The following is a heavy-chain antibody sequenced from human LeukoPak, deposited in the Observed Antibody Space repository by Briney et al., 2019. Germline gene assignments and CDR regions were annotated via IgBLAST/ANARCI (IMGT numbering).Heavy chain of an antibody. CDR3: ARLGPFYDSSGYGEYNWFDP. CDR2: IIPIFGTA. J-gene: IGHJ5*02. Sequence: SVKVSCKASGGTFSSYAISWVRQAPGQWLELMGGIIPIFGTANYAQKFQGRVTITADESTSTAYMELSSLRSEDTAVYYCARLGPFYDSSGYGEYNWFDPWGQGTLVTVSS. CDR1: GGTFSSYA. D-gene: IGHD3-22*01. V-gene: IGHV1-69*01.